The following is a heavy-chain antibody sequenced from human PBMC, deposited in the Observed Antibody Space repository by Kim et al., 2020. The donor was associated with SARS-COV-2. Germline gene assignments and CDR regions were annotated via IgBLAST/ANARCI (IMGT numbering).Heavy chain of an antibody. D-gene: IGHD2-15*01. J-gene: IGHJ4*02. V-gene: IGHV3-72*01. Sequence: AASVKGRSTISREASKNSLYMRMSSLKTEDTAVYYCTRPTMSAIGRPVDCWGQGTLVTVSS. CDR3: TRPTMSAIGRPVDC.